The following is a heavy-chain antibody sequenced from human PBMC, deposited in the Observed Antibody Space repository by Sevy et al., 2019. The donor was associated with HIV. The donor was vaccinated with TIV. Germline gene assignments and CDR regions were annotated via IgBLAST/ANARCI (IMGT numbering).Heavy chain of an antibody. CDR2: ISSSSSYI. J-gene: IGHJ3*02. Sequence: GGSLRLSCAASGFTFSSYSMNWVRQAPGKGLEWVSSISSSSSYIYYADSVKGRFTSSRDNAKNSLYLQMTSLRAEDTAVYYCARDYDSSGSGAFDIWGQGTMVTVSS. V-gene: IGHV3-21*01. CDR3: ARDYDSSGSGAFDI. D-gene: IGHD3-22*01. CDR1: GFTFSSYS.